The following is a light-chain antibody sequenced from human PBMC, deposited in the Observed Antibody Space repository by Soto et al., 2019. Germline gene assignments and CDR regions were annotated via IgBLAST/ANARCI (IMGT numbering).Light chain of an antibody. CDR1: QSVSSN. CDR2: GAS. J-gene: IGKJ1*01. Sequence: EIVRTQSPATVSVSPGERATLSCRASQSVSSNLAWYQQKPGQAPRLLIYGASTRATGIPARFSGSGSGTEFTLTISSLQSEDFAVYYCQQYNNWPPAGTFGQGTKVEIK. CDR3: QQYNNWPPAGT. V-gene: IGKV3-15*01.